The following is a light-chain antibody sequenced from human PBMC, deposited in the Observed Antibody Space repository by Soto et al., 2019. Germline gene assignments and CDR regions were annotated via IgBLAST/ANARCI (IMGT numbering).Light chain of an antibody. CDR3: QKYNSAPWT. CDR1: QSISNY. Sequence: DIQMTQSPSSLSASVGDRVTITCRASQSISNYLAWYQQKPGKVPKLLIYAASTLSTGVPSRFSGSGSWTDFTLTISSLQPEDVAAYYCQKYNSAPWTFGQGTKVEIK. CDR2: AAS. J-gene: IGKJ1*01. V-gene: IGKV1-27*01.